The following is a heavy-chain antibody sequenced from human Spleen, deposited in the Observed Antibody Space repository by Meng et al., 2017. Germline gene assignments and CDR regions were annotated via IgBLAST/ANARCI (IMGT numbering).Heavy chain of an antibody. CDR3: AKAWYISSWVFDV. CDR2: MFYSDSA. D-gene: IGHD6-6*01. Sequence: SETLSLTCTVSGGSISSYYWSWIRQPPGKGLEYIGRMFYSDSADYNPSLQSRVTMSVDTSKNQFSLKLRSVTAADTAVYYCAKAWYISSWVFDVWGQGAQVTVSS. V-gene: IGHV4-59*01. J-gene: IGHJ4*02. CDR1: GGSISSYY.